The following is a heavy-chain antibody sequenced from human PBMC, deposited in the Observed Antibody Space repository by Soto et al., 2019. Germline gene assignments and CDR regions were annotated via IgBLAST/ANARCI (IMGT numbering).Heavy chain of an antibody. CDR2: ISSSSSTI. V-gene: IGHV3-48*01. J-gene: IGHJ4*02. CDR3: ARYSCGWTFDY. D-gene: IGHD6-19*01. Sequence: EVQLVESGGGLVQPGGSLRLSCAASGFTFSSYSMNWVRQAPGKGLEWVSYISSSSSTIYYADSVKGRFTISRDNVKNSLYLQMNSLRAEDTAVYYCARYSCGWTFDYWGQGTVVTVSS. CDR1: GFTFSSYS.